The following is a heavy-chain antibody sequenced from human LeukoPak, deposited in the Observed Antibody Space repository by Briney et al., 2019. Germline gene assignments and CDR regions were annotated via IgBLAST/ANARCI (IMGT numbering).Heavy chain of an antibody. D-gene: IGHD2-15*01. Sequence: GGSLRLSCAVSGISVSTNYMSWVRQAPGKGLEWVAVIWYDGSNKYYADSVRGRFTISRDNSKNTLYLLMNILRAEDSAVYYCARDRTRDCSGGSCYRHYFDYWGQGTLVSVSS. V-gene: IGHV3-33*08. J-gene: IGHJ4*02. CDR2: IWYDGSNK. CDR1: GISVSTNY. CDR3: ARDRTRDCSGGSCYRHYFDY.